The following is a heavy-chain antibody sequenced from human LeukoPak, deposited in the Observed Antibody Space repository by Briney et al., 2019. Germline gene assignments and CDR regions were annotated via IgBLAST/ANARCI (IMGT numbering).Heavy chain of an antibody. CDR3: ASSYCSGGHCYPQQTVYYFDF. CDR1: GYIFTGYY. D-gene: IGHD2-15*01. V-gene: IGHV7-4-1*02. J-gene: IGHJ4*02. CDR2: INTNTGNP. Sequence: ASVKVSCKASGYIFTGYYIHWVRQAPGQGLEWMGWINTNTGNPTYAQDFTGRFVFSLDTSVSTAYLQISSLKAEDTAVYYCASSYCSGGHCYPQQTVYYFDFWGQGTLVTVSS.